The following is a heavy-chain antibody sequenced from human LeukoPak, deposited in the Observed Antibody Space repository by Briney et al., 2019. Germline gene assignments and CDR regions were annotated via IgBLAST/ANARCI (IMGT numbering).Heavy chain of an antibody. CDR1: GFTLSSYT. CDR2: SIWGSRTI. J-gene: IGHJ4*02. D-gene: IGHD3-3*01. CDR3: AGDPPRGDFWSGAGRYYFDY. Sequence: PGGALRLSCAASGFTLSSYTMNWVRQAPGRGLEWVSHSIWGSRTIYYADSARGRVTISRDNAKNSLYLQMKTLRDGDTAVYYCAGDPPRGDFWSGAGRYYFDYWGQGTLVTVSS. V-gene: IGHV3-48*02.